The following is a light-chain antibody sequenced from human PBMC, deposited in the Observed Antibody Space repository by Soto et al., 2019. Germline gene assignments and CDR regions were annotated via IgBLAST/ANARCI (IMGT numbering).Light chain of an antibody. CDR3: QQYGSSPQT. Sequence: EIVLTQSPGTLYLSPGERATLSCRASQSVSTNYLAWYQQKPGQAPRLLIYGASSRATGIPDRFSGSGSGTDFTLTISRLEPEDFAVYYCQQYGSSPQTFGQGTKVEIK. V-gene: IGKV3-20*01. CDR1: QSVSTNY. CDR2: GAS. J-gene: IGKJ1*01.